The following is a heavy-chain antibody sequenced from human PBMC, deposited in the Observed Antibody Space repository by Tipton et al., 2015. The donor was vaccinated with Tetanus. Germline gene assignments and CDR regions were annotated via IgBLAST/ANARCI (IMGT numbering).Heavy chain of an antibody. Sequence: SLRLSCAASGFTFSSYAMSWVRQAPGKGLEWVSAISGSGGSTYYADSVKGRFTISRDNSKNTLYLQMNSLRAEDTAVYYCAKGPWGTTRTFDYWGQGILVTVSS. CDR1: GFTFSSYA. V-gene: IGHV3-23*01. D-gene: IGHD3-16*01. CDR3: AKGPWGTTRTFDY. CDR2: ISGSGGST. J-gene: IGHJ4*02.